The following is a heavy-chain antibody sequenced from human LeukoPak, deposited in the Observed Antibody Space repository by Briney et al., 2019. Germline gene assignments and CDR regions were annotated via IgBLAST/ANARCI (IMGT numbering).Heavy chain of an antibody. J-gene: IGHJ6*03. Sequence: SETLSLTCTVSGGSISSYYWSWIRQPPGKGLEWIGYIYYSGSTNYNPSLKSRVTLSVDTSKNQFSLKLTSVTAADTAVYYCARTTEGGYTYGYFYYYYMDVWGKGTTVTISS. CDR3: ARTTEGGYTYGYFYYYYMDV. V-gene: IGHV4-59*01. CDR1: GGSISSYY. CDR2: IYYSGST. D-gene: IGHD5-18*01.